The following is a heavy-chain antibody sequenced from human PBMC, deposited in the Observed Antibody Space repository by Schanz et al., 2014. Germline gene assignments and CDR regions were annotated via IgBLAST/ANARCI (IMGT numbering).Heavy chain of an antibody. CDR2: ISAYTNNT. V-gene: IGHV1-18*01. CDR1: GYTFTDYG. CDR3: ARGGYSSGWYDRDIAHFDY. J-gene: IGHJ4*02. D-gene: IGHD6-19*01. Sequence: QVQLVQSGAEVKKPGASVKVSCKASGYTFTDYGVIWVRQAPGQGLEWMGWISAYTNNTNYAQKVQGRVTMTTDTSTGTAYMELRSLRSDDTAVYYCARGGYSSGWYDRDIAHFDYWGQGTLVTVSS.